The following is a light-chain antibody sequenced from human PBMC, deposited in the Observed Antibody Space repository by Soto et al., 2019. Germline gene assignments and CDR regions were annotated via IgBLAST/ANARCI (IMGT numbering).Light chain of an antibody. Sequence: IQLTQSPSSLSPSVGDSVPVTFRASQGISSFLAWYQQKPGKAPKLLIYAASTLQSGVPSRFSGSGSGTDFTLTISSLQPEDFATYFCQQLNSYPITFGQGTRLEIK. CDR3: QQLNSYPIT. CDR1: QGISSF. V-gene: IGKV1-9*01. J-gene: IGKJ5*01. CDR2: AAS.